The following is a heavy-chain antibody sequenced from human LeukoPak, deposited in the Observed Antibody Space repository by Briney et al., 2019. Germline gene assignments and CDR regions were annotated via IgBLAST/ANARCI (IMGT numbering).Heavy chain of an antibody. Sequence: PGGSLRLSCAASGFTFSSYEMTWVRQAPGTGLEWVATINSDGSAKYHVDSVKGRFTVSRDNAKNLVYLQMSILRAEDTAVYYCADLGTSDCGQGSLVTVSS. V-gene: IGHV3-7*01. CDR2: INSDGSAK. CDR3: ADLGTSD. D-gene: IGHD1-7*01. J-gene: IGHJ4*02. CDR1: GFTFSSYE.